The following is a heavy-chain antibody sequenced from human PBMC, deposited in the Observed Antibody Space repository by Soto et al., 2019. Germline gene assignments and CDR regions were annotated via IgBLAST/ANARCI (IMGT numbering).Heavy chain of an antibody. CDR1: GGTYRSYA. Sequence: SVKGSCKASGGTYRSYAIIWVRQAPGQGLEWMGGIIPIFGTANYAQKFQGRVTITADESTSTAYMELSSLRSEDTAVYYCARDVSSSSLDYWGQGTLVTVSS. D-gene: IGHD6-6*01. CDR3: ARDVSSSSLDY. CDR2: IIPIFGTA. J-gene: IGHJ4*02. V-gene: IGHV1-69*13.